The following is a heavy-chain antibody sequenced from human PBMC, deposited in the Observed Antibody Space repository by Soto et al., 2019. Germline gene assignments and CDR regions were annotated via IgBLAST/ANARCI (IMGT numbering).Heavy chain of an antibody. J-gene: IGHJ4*02. Sequence: VPLMASGGGLVQPGGSLRLSCAASGFTFSSYWMHWVRQAPGKGLVWVSRINSDGSSTTYADSVKGRFTISRDNAKNTLYLQMNSLRAEDTAVYYCARVGYNYAWHYWGQGTLVTFSS. CDR2: INSDGSST. CDR1: GFTFSSYW. V-gene: IGHV3-74*01. CDR3: ARVGYNYAWHY. D-gene: IGHD5-18*01.